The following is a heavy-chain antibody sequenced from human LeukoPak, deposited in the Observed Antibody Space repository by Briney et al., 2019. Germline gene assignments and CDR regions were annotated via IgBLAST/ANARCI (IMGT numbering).Heavy chain of an antibody. CDR3: ARPDCSGDCP. CDR2: IYPGDSDT. Sequence: GESLKISCKASGYRFTNYWIGCVRQMPWKGLEWMGIIYPGDSDTRYSPSFQGQVTLSADRSINTAYLQWSSLKASDTAMYYCARPDCSGDCPWGQGTLVTVSS. D-gene: IGHD2-21*02. J-gene: IGHJ5*02. V-gene: IGHV5-51*01. CDR1: GYRFTNYW.